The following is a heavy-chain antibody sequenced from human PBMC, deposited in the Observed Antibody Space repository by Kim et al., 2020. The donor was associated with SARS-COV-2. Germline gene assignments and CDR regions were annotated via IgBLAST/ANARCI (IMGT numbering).Heavy chain of an antibody. D-gene: IGHD6-19*01. J-gene: IGHJ6*03. Sequence: ASVKVSCKASGYTFTSYDINWVRQATGQGLEWMGWMNPNSGNTGYAQKFQGRVTMTRNTSISTAYMELSSLRSEDTAVYYCALVAVSGRGHYYYYMDVWGKGTTVTVSS. V-gene: IGHV1-8*01. CDR1: GYTFTSYD. CDR2: MNPNSGNT. CDR3: ALVAVSGRGHYYYYMDV.